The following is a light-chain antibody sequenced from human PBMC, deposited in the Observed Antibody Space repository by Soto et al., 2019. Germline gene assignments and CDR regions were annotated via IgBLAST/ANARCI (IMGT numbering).Light chain of an antibody. J-gene: IGKJ4*01. CDR3: QQYNSWPLT. Sequence: EIVMTQSPATLSVSPGERATLSCRASQSISSNLAWYQQKPGQAPRLLMFRTSSRATGFPARFSGSGSGTEFTLTISSLQSEDFAVYYCQQYNSWPLTFGGGTKVEIK. V-gene: IGKV3-15*01. CDR1: QSISSN. CDR2: RTS.